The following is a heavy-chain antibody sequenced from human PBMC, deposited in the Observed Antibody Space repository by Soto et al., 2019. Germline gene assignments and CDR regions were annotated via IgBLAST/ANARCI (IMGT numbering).Heavy chain of an antibody. D-gene: IGHD6-6*01. CDR3: ARGRGIAARPGNWFDP. V-gene: IGHV4-34*01. J-gene: IGHJ5*02. Sequence: SETLSLTCAVYGGSFSGYYWSWIRQPPGKGLEWIGEINHSGSTNYNPSLKSRVTISVDTSKNQFSLKLSSVTAADTAVYYCARGRGIAARPGNWFDPRGQGTLVTVSS. CDR1: GGSFSGYY. CDR2: INHSGST.